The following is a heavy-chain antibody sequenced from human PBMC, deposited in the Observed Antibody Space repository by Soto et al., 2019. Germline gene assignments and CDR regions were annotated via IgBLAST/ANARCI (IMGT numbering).Heavy chain of an antibody. CDR3: ARVTTGTTFFWEYYFDY. D-gene: IGHD1-1*01. V-gene: IGHV1-18*01. Sequence: QVQLVQSGAEVKKPGASVKVSCKASGYTFTSYGISWVRQAPGQGLEWMGWISAYNGYTNYAQKLQGRVTMTTGTSTSTAYMELRSLRSDDTAVYYCARVTTGTTFFWEYYFDYWGQGTLVTVSS. J-gene: IGHJ4*02. CDR1: GYTFTSYG. CDR2: ISAYNGYT.